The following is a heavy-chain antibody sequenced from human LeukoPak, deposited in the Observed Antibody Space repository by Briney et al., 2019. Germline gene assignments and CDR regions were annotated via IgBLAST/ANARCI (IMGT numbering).Heavy chain of an antibody. D-gene: IGHD1-26*01. CDR2: ISAYNGKT. Sequence: GASVKVSCKASGYTFTSYGISWVRQAPGQGLEWMGWISAYNGKTNYAQKLQGRVTMTTDTSTSTDYMELRSLRSDDTAVYYCAREEPGGGSPALLDYWGQGTLVTVSS. J-gene: IGHJ4*02. CDR1: GYTFTSYG. V-gene: IGHV1-18*01. CDR3: AREEPGGGSPALLDY.